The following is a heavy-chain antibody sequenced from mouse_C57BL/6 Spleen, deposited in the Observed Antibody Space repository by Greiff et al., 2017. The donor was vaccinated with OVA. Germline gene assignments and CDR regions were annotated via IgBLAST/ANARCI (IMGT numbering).Heavy chain of an antibody. Sequence: QVQLQQPGTELVKPGASVKLSCKASGYTFTSYWMHWVKQRPGQGLEWIGNINPSNGCTNYNEKFKSKATLTVDKSSSTAYMQLSSLTSEDSAVYYCARSAYSDSSPAWFAYWGQGTLVTVSA. CDR3: ARSAYSDSSPAWFAY. CDR1: GYTFTSYW. V-gene: IGHV1-53*01. J-gene: IGHJ3*01. D-gene: IGHD1-1*01. CDR2: INPSNGCT.